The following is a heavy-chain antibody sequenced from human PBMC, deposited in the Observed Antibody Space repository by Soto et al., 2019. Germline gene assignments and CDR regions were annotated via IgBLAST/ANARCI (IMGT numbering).Heavy chain of an antibody. V-gene: IGHV3-7*01. J-gene: IGHJ6*02. CDR2: IKEDGSDK. CDR1: GFSFIRYW. CDR3: ARDHGRGMGV. Sequence: GSLTPSCAAYGFSFIRYWMTWVRQAPGKGLEWVANIKEDGSDKYYVDSVKGRFTISRDNAKNSLYLQMNSLRGEDTAVYYCARDHGRGMGVWGQGTTVTVSS. D-gene: IGHD2-15*01.